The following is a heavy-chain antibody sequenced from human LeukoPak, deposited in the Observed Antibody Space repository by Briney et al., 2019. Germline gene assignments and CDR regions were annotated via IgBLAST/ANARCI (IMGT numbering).Heavy chain of an antibody. J-gene: IGHJ3*02. CDR1: GFTFSSYN. CDR2: ISSSSSYI. D-gene: IGHD3-22*01. V-gene: IGHV3-21*01. CDR3: ARDPTYYYDDSGYSQRGFDI. Sequence: GSLRLSCAASGFTFSSYNMNWVRQAPGKGLEWVSFISSSSSYIYYADSVKGRFTISRVNAKNSLYLQMNSLRAEDTAVYYCARDPTYYYDDSGYSQRGFDIWGQGTTVTVSS.